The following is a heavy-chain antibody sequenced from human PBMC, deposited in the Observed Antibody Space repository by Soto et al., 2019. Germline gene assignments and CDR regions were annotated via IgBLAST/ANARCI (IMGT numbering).Heavy chain of an antibody. CDR1: GFSLSTTRVA. CDR3: SHIVVAGLGYYFDY. J-gene: IGHJ4*02. CDR2: IYWDDDK. Sequence: QITLKESGPTLVKPTQTLTLTSTFSGFSLSTTRVAVGWIRQPPGKALKGLALIYWDDDKRYSPLLKSKLTNTKDTSKTQVVLTMTNMDPVDTATYYCSHIVVAGLGYYFDYWGQGTLVTVSS. D-gene: IGHD6-19*01. V-gene: IGHV2-5*02.